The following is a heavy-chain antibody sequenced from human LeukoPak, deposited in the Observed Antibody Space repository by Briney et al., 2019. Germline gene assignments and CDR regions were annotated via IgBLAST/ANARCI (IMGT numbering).Heavy chain of an antibody. CDR2: IYTSGST. CDR3: ARLSGIAAAVVMGGFDY. Sequence: SETLSLTCTVSGGSISSGSYYWSWIRQPAGKGLEWIGRIYTSGSTNYNPSLKSRATISVDTSKNQFSLKLSSVTAADTAVYYCARLSGIAAAVVMGGFDYWGRGTLVTVSS. D-gene: IGHD6-13*01. J-gene: IGHJ4*02. V-gene: IGHV4-61*02. CDR1: GGSISSGSYY.